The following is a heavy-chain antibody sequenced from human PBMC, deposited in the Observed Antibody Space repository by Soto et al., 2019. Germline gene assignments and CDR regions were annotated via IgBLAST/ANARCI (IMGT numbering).Heavy chain of an antibody. CDR2: INPNSGGT. CDR3: ARDSASYDSSGYYYVGFDY. J-gene: IGHJ4*02. CDR1: GYTFTGYY. D-gene: IGHD3-22*01. Sequence: ASVKVSCKASGYTFTGYYMHWVRQAPGQGLEWMGWINPNSGGTNYAQKFQGRVTMTRDTSISTAYMELSRLRSDDTAVYYCARDSASYDSSGYYYVGFDYWGQGAMVTVYS. V-gene: IGHV1-2*02.